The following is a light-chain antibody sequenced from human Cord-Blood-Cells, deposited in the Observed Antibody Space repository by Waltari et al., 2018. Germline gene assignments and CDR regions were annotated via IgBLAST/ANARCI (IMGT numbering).Light chain of an antibody. CDR3: SSYTSSSTLNVV. CDR2: EVS. J-gene: IGLJ2*01. V-gene: IGLV2-14*01. Sequence: QSALTQPASVSGSPGQSITISCTGTSSDVGGYNYVSWYQQDHGKAPQLMIDEVSNRPSGVSNRFSGSKSGNTASLTISGLQAEDEADYYCSSYTSSSTLNVVFGGGTKLTVL. CDR1: SSDVGGYNY.